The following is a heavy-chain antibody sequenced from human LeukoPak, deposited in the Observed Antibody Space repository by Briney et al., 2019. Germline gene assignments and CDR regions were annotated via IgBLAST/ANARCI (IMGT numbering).Heavy chain of an antibody. Sequence: GASVKVSCKASGGTFSSYAISWVRQAPGQGLEWMGGIIPIFGTANYAQKFQGRVTITADESTSTAYMELSSLRSEDTAVYYCASELATIEGVGGYGMDVWGQGTTVIVSS. CDR2: IIPIFGTA. CDR3: ASELATIEGVGGYGMDV. V-gene: IGHV1-69*13. CDR1: GGTFSSYA. D-gene: IGHD5-24*01. J-gene: IGHJ6*02.